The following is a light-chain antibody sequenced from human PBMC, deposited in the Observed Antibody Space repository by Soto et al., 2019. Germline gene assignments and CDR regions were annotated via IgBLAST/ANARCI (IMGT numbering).Light chain of an antibody. CDR3: SSYACSNNYV. CDR1: SSDVGSYNY. Sequence: QSVLTQPPSASGSPGQSVTISCTGTSSDVGSYNYVSWYQQHPGKAPKLMIYEVSKRPSGVPDRFSGSKSGNTASLTVSGLQAEDEADYYCSSYACSNNYVFGTGTKLTVL. CDR2: EVS. V-gene: IGLV2-8*01. J-gene: IGLJ1*01.